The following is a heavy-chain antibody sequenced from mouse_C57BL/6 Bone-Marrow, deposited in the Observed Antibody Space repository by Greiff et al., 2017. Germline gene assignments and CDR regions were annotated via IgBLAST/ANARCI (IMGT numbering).Heavy chain of an antibody. V-gene: IGHV14-3*01. CDR2: IDPANGNT. CDR1: VFNIKNTY. CDR3: ARGLSHWYFDV. J-gene: IGHJ1*02. Sequence: EVKLVESVAELVRPGASVKLSCTASVFNIKNTYMHLVKQRPEQRLEWIGRIDPANGNTKYAPKFQGKATITADTSSNTDYLQLSSLTSEDTAIYYCARGLSHWYFDVWGTGTTVSVSS.